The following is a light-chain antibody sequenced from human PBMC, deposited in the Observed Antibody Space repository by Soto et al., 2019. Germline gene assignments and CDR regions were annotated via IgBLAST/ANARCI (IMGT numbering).Light chain of an antibody. J-gene: IGLJ2*01. V-gene: IGLV3-1*01. CDR1: TLGSKF. CDR3: QAWDSGTVV. Sequence: SYELTQPPSVSVSPGQTANITCSGNTLGSKFVFWYQQKAGQSPMVVIYEDTKRPSGIPERFSGSYSGNTATLTISGTQAMDEADFCCQAWDSGTVVFGGGTQLTVL. CDR2: EDT.